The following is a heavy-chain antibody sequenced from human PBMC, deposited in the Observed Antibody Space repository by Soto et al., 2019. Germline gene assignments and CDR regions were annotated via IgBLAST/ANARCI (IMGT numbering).Heavy chain of an antibody. D-gene: IGHD1-26*01. Sequence: GESLKISCAASGFTFSSYAMSWVLQAPGKGLEWVSAISGSGGSTYYSYSVKGRFTISRDNSKNTLYLQMNSLRAEDTAVYYCAKDRGWELHEYFQHWGQGTLVTVSS. CDR2: ISGSGGST. CDR1: GFTFSSYA. J-gene: IGHJ1*01. CDR3: AKDRGWELHEYFQH. V-gene: IGHV3-23*01.